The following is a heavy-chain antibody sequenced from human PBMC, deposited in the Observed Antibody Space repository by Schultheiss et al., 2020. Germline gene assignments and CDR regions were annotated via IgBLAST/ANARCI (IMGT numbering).Heavy chain of an antibody. D-gene: IGHD6-19*01. CDR3: ARGLTSSGWYFFDY. CDR2: IYYSGST. CDR1: GGSISSYY. Sequence: SETLSLTCTVSGGSISSYYWSWIRQPPGKGLEWIGYIYYSGSTNYNPSLKSRVTISVDTSKNQFSLKLSSVTAADTAVYYCARGLTSSGWYFFDYWGQGTLVTVSS. V-gene: IGHV4-59*01. J-gene: IGHJ4*02.